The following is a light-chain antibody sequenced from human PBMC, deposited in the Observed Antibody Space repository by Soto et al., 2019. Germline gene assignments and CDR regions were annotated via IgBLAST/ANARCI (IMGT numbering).Light chain of an antibody. CDR1: QSVRNN. CDR2: GAS. CDR3: QQYNSWPLT. J-gene: IGKJ4*01. Sequence: EIVMTQSPATLSVSPGERATLSCRASQSVRNNLAWYQQKPGRAPRLLIYGASTRATDIPARFSGSGSGTEFTLTISSLQSEDFAVYYCQQYNSWPLTFGGGTKVDIK. V-gene: IGKV3-15*01.